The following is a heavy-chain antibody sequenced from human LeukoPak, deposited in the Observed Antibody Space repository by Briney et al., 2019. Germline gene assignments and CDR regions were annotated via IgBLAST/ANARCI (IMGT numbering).Heavy chain of an antibody. CDR1: GGTFSSYA. D-gene: IGHD1-26*01. CDR2: IIPILGIA. CDR3: AIAESGSYSPRRLLEYFQH. J-gene: IGHJ1*01. Sequence: SVKVSCKASGGTFSSYAISWVRQAPGQGLEWMGRIIPILGIANYAQKFQGRVTITADKSTSTAYMELSSLRSEDTAVYYCAIAESGSYSPRRLLEYFQHWGQGTLVTVSS. V-gene: IGHV1-69*04.